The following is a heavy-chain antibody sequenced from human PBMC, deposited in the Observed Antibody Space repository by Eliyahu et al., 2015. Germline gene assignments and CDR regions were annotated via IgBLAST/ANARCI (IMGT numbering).Heavy chain of an antibody. Sequence: QVQLVQSGAEVKKPGSSVKVSCKASGGTFSTYAFSWVRQAPGQGLEWMGGVVPIFGIXRYAQNFQGRVTITADKSTSTAYMELNSLRSEDAALYYCARSPYYYDSSAYSPTRGTFDYWGQGTLVTVSS. J-gene: IGHJ4*02. CDR3: ARSPYYYDSSAYSPTRGTFDY. V-gene: IGHV1-69*17. CDR1: GGTFSTYA. CDR2: VVPIFGIX. D-gene: IGHD3-22*01.